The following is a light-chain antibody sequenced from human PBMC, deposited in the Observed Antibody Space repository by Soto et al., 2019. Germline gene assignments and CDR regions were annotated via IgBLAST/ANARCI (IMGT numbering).Light chain of an antibody. Sequence: DIVMTQSPDSLAVSLGERATINCKSSQSVLYSSNNKNYLAWYQQKPGQTPKLLIYWASIRDSGVPDRFSGSGSGKDFTVSIRSLQGEDVAVYYCHQQYSVPYTVVQGIRLEI. J-gene: IGKJ2*01. CDR3: HQQYSVPYT. V-gene: IGKV4-1*01. CDR2: WAS. CDR1: QSVLYSSNNKNY.